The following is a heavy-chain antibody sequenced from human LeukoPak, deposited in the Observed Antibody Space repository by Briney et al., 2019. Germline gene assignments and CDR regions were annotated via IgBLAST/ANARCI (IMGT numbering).Heavy chain of an antibody. CDR2: IYHSGST. CDR1: GYSISSGYY. Sequence: KPSQTLSLTCAVSGYSISSGYYWAWSRQPPGQGLEWIGSIYHSGSTYYNPSLTSRVTISVDTSKTQFSLKLSSVTAADTAVYYCARVVVAATWPFDIWGQGTMVTVSS. D-gene: IGHD2-15*01. J-gene: IGHJ3*02. CDR3: ARVVVAATWPFDI. V-gene: IGHV4-38-2*01.